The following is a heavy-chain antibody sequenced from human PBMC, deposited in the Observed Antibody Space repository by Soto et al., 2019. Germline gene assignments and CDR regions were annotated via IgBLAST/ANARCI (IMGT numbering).Heavy chain of an antibody. J-gene: IGHJ4*02. CDR2: INHSGST. V-gene: IGHV4-34*01. D-gene: IGHD5-18*01. CDR3: ARGRGRSGYSLSLDGFDY. CDR1: GGSFSGYY. Sequence: SETLSLTCAVYGGSFSGYYWSWIRQPPGKGLEWIGEINHSGSTNYNPSLKSRVTISVDTSKNQFSLKLSSVTAADTAVYYCARGRGRSGYSLSLDGFDYWGQGTLVTVSS.